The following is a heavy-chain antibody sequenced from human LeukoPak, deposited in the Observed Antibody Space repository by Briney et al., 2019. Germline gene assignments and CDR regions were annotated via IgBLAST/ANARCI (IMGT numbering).Heavy chain of an antibody. Sequence: PSETLSLICTVSGGSISSSSYYWGWIRQPPGKGLEWIGSIYYSGSTYYNPSLKSRVTISVDTSKNQFSLKLSSVTAADTAVYYCARDLRPSEVYFDSWGQGTLVPVSA. CDR1: GGSISSSSYY. CDR3: ARDLRPSEVYFDS. V-gene: IGHV4-39*07. CDR2: IYYSGST. D-gene: IGHD3-3*01. J-gene: IGHJ4*02.